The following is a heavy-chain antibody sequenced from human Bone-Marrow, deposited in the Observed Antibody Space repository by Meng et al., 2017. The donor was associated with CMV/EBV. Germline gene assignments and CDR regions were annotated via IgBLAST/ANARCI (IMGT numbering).Heavy chain of an antibody. V-gene: IGHV3-23*01. CDR2: ISGSGDST. CDR3: AKVGFQLLSFDY. J-gene: IGHJ4*02. Sequence: GGSLRLSCAASGFNFSSYAMSWVRQAPGQGLEWVSGISGSGDSTYYADSVKGRFTISRDNSKNTLYLQMSSLRAEDTAVYSHAKVGFQLLSFDYWGQGTLVTVSS. D-gene: IGHD2-2*01. CDR1: GFNFSSYA.